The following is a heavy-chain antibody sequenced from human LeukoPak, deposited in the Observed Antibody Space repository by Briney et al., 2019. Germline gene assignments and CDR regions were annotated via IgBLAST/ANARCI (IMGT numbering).Heavy chain of an antibody. Sequence: GASVKVSCKASGHTFTGYYMHWVRQAPGQGLEWMGWINPNSGGTNYAQKFQGRVTMTRDTSISTAYMELSRLRSDDTAVYYCARAGSGYSSGWYVLQNYYYYMDVWGKGTTVTVSS. D-gene: IGHD6-19*01. CDR3: ARAGSGYSSGWYVLQNYYYYMDV. V-gene: IGHV1-2*02. CDR2: INPNSGGT. CDR1: GHTFTGYY. J-gene: IGHJ6*03.